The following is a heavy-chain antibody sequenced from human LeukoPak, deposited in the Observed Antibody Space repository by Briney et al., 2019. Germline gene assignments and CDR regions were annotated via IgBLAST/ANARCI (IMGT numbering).Heavy chain of an antibody. CDR1: GYTFTTYA. V-gene: IGHV1-3*03. Sequence: GASVKVSCKASGYTFTTYAIHWVRQAPGQRLEWMGWINTGNGDTKYSQEFQGRVTMTRDTSTSTVYMELSSLRSEDTAVYYCATGNYYDSSGYLYEFDYWGQGTLVTVSS. J-gene: IGHJ4*02. CDR3: ATGNYYDSSGYLYEFDY. D-gene: IGHD3-22*01. CDR2: INTGNGDT.